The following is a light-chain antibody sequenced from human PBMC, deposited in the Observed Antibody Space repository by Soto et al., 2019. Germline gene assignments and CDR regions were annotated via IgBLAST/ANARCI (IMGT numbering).Light chain of an antibody. Sequence: AIQMTQSPSSLSASVGDRVTITCRARQGIRDDLNWYQQKPGKAPKLLIYAASSLQSGVPSRFSASGSGTDFTLTISSLQPEDFTAYYCLQYYTYPYTFGQGTKVEIK. J-gene: IGKJ2*01. V-gene: IGKV1-6*01. CDR2: AAS. CDR3: LQYYTYPYT. CDR1: QGIRDD.